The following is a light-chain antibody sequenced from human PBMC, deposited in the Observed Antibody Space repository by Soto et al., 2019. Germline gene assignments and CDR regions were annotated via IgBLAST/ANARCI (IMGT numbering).Light chain of an antibody. CDR1: SSDIGAYNY. CDR2: EVS. CDR3: SSYTSTSTIL. Sequence: QSALTQPASVSGSPGQSITISCTGTSSDIGAYNYVSWYQHHPGKAPKFMMYEVSYRPSGVSDRLSGSKSGNTASLTISGLQAEDEADYYCSSYTSTSTILFGGGTKVTVL. V-gene: IGLV2-14*01. J-gene: IGLJ2*01.